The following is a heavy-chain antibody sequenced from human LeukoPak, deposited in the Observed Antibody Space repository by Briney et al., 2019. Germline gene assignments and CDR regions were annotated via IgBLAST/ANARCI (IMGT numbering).Heavy chain of an antibody. CDR2: ISHDGSIK. V-gene: IGHV3-30*18. CDR1: GFTFSNYG. Sequence: GGSLRLSCAASGFTFSNYGMHWVRQAPGKGLEWVAVISHDGSIKYYEDSVKGRFTISRDNSKNTLYLQMNSLRAEDTAVYYCAQDYYGSGGQGTLVTVSS. CDR3: AQDYYGS. J-gene: IGHJ4*02. D-gene: IGHD3-10*01.